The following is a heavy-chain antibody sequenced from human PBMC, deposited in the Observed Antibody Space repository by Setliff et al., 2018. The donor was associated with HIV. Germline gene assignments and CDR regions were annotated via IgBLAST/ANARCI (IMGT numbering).Heavy chain of an antibody. CDR3: ARGYSTSSSYYYGMDV. J-gene: IGHJ6*02. D-gene: IGHD6-6*01. CDR1: GYTFTSYG. CDR2: ISVHNGKT. V-gene: IGHV1-18*01. Sequence: ASVKVSCKASGYTFTSYGISWVRQAPGQGLEWMGWISVHNGKTNFAQKVPGRVTMTTDTSTSTAYMEVRSLRSDDTATYYCARGYSTSSSYYYGMDVWGQGTTVTVSS.